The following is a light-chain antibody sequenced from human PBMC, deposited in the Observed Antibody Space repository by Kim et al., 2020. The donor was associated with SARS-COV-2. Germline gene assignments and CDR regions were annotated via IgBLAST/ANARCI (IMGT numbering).Light chain of an antibody. V-gene: IGKV3-11*01. J-gene: IGKJ1*01. CDR3: QQRSNWMWT. Sequence: LSPGERATLTCRASQSVSSYLAWYQQKPGQAPRRLIYDASNRATGIPARFSGSGSGTGFTLTISSLEPEDFAVYYCQQRSNWMWTFGQGTKVDIK. CDR1: QSVSSY. CDR2: DAS.